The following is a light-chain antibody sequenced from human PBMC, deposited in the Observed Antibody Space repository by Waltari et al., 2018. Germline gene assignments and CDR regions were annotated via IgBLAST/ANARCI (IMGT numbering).Light chain of an antibody. CDR3: CSYAGRYTWV. J-gene: IGLJ3*02. CDR2: DVS. V-gene: IGLV2-11*01. CDR1: SSAVGTYHY. Sequence: QSALTQPRPVSGSPGQSVTIPCTGTSSAVGTYHYVSWYQQHPGKAPKFMIYDVSQRPSGLPDRFSGSKSGNTASLTISGLQAEDEADYYCCSYAGRYTWVFGGGTKVTVL.